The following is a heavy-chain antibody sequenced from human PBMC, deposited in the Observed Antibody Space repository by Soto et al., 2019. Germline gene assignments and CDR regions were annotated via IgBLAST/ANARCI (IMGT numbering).Heavy chain of an antibody. Sequence: QVQLVQSGAEVKKPGSSVKVSCKASGGTFSSYAISWVRQAPGQGLEWMGGIIPIFGTANYAQKFQGRVTITADESTSTAYMELSRLRSEDTAVYYCAREEPGYCSSTSCFSSTRYDYYGMDVWGQGTTVTVSS. CDR1: GGTFSSYA. CDR3: AREEPGYCSSTSCFSSTRYDYYGMDV. V-gene: IGHV1-69*01. J-gene: IGHJ6*02. CDR2: IIPIFGTA. D-gene: IGHD2-2*01.